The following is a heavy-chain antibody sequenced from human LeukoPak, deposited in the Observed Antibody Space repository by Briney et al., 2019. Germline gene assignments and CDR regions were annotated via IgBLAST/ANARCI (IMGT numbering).Heavy chain of an antibody. Sequence: SETLSLTCTVSGGSISSYYWSRIRQPPGKGLEWIGYIYYSGSTNYNPSLKSRVTISVDTSKNQFSLKLSSVTAADTAVYYCARHVTDSSGYYMDAFDIWGQGTMVTVSS. D-gene: IGHD3-22*01. J-gene: IGHJ3*02. V-gene: IGHV4-59*08. CDR3: ARHVTDSSGYYMDAFDI. CDR2: IYYSGST. CDR1: GGSISSYY.